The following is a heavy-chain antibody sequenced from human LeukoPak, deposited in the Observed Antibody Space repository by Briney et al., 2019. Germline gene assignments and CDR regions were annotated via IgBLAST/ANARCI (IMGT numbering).Heavy chain of an antibody. CDR3: ARANYYDTSGYSRGAFDI. D-gene: IGHD3-22*01. J-gene: IGHJ3*02. CDR1: GASISSGSNY. CDR2: IFHSGST. V-gene: IGHV4-39*07. Sequence: SETLSLTCSVSGASISSGSNYWGWIRQPPGKGLEWLGSIFHSGSTYYNPSLKSRVTISVDTSKNQFSLKLSSVTAADTAVYYCARANYYDTSGYSRGAFDIWGQGTMVTVSS.